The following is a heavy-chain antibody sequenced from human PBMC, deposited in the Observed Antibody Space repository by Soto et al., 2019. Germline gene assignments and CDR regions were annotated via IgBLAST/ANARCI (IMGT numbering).Heavy chain of an antibody. V-gene: IGHV3-23*01. CDR1: GFTFSTYA. Sequence: EVQLLESGGGLVQPGGSLRLSCEASGFTFSTYAMTWVRQAPGKGLEWVSVISGNAYSTYYADSVKGRFTISRDNSKNTLYLQMNSLRVDDTAVYFCAKALRGMGMFDYWGQGTLVTVSS. D-gene: IGHD3-10*02. CDR3: AKALRGMGMFDY. J-gene: IGHJ4*02. CDR2: ISGNAYST.